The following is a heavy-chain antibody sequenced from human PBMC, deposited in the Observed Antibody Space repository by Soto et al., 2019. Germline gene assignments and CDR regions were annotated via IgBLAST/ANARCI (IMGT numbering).Heavy chain of an antibody. Sequence: EVQLVESGGGLVQPGGSLRLSCAASGFTFSSYSMNWVRQAPGKGLAWVSYISSSSSTIYYADSVKGRFTISRDNAKNSLYLQMNSLRDEDTAVYYCARDVTVYGIAARPRRFDPWAQGTLVTVSS. D-gene: IGHD6-6*01. V-gene: IGHV3-48*02. CDR1: GFTFSSYS. J-gene: IGHJ5*02. CDR3: ARDVTVYGIAARPRRFDP. CDR2: ISSSSSTI.